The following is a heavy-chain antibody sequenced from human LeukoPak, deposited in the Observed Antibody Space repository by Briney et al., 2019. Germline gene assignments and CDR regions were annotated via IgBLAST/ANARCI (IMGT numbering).Heavy chain of an antibody. J-gene: IGHJ4*02. CDR1: GGSISSNF. V-gene: IGHV4-59*08. D-gene: IGHD1-1*01. CDR2: IYDSGST. CDR3: ARAKPNWSPPDY. Sequence: PSETLSLTCTVSGGSISSNFWSWIRQPPGKGLEWIGYIYDSGSTSYNPSLKSRATISEDTSQNQFSLKLNSVTAADTAVYYCARAKPNWSPPDYWGQGILVTVSS.